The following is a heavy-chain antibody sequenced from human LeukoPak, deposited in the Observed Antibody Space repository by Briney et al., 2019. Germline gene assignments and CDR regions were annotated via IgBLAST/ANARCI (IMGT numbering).Heavy chain of an antibody. J-gene: IGHJ3*01. V-gene: IGHV3-23*01. CDR2: VRGSGYST. D-gene: IGHD4-17*01. CDR1: GFTLSNYG. CDR3: GKDPNGDYLGAFDF. Sequence: GGSLRLSCAASGFTLSNYGMAWVRQPPGKGLEWVAAVRGSGYSTSCADSVRGRFTISRDNSKNTLYLQMNSLRAEDTAVYYCGKDPNGDYLGAFDFWGQGTMVTVSS.